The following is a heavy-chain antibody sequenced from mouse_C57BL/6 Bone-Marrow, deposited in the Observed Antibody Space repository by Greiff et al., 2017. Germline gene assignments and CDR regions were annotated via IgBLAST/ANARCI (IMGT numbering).Heavy chain of an antibody. D-gene: IGHD1-1*01. J-gene: IGHJ1*03. CDR3: AKRVGSYWYFDV. CDR2: IWSGGST. V-gene: IGHV2-4*01. Sequence: QVQLKESGPGLVQPSQSLSITCTASGFSLTSYGVHWVRQPPGEGLEWLGVIWSGGSTDYNAAFISRLSISKDNSKSQVFFKMNSLQADDTAIYYCAKRVGSYWYFDVWGRGTTVTVSS. CDR1: GFSLTSYG.